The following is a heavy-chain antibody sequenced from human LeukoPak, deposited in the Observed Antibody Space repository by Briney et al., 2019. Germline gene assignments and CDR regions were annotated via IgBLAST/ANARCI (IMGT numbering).Heavy chain of an antibody. CDR2: INHSGST. CDR3: ARGTTVVTFDY. D-gene: IGHD4-23*01. V-gene: IGHV4-34*01. J-gene: IGHJ4*02. CDR1: GGSFSGYH. Sequence: PSETLSLTCAVYGGSFSGYHWSWIRQPPGKGLEWIGEINHSGSTNYNPSLKSRVTISVDTSKNQFSLKLSSVTAADTAVYYCARGTTVVTFDYWGQGTLVTVSS.